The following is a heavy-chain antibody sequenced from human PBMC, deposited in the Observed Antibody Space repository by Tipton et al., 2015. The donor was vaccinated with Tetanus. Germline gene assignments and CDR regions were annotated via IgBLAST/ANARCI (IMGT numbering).Heavy chain of an antibody. V-gene: IGHV4-61*08. CDR3: ARAGMVTDDRSKFDS. Sequence: TLSLTCTVSGGSLRSGDHYWSWIRQPPGKGLEWLAYISSGGSTNSNYSLKSRITMSRDTSKNQFSLKLASVTAADTAVYFCARAGMVTDDRSKFDSWGLGSLVSVSS. J-gene: IGHJ4*02. CDR2: ISSGGST. CDR1: GGSLRSGDHY. D-gene: IGHD2-21*02.